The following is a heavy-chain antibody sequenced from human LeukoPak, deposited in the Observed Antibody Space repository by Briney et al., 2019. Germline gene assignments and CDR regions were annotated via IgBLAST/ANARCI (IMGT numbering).Heavy chain of an antibody. CDR1: GGSFSGYY. CDR3: AKVIGVAVAADYFDY. V-gene: IGHV3-23*01. Sequence: ETLSLTCAVYGGSFSGYYWSWVRQAPGKGLEWVSAISGSGGSTYYADSVKGRFTISRDNSKNTLYLQMNSLRAEDTAVYYCAKVIGVAVAADYFDYWGQGTLVTVSS. J-gene: IGHJ4*02. CDR2: ISGSGGST. D-gene: IGHD6-19*01.